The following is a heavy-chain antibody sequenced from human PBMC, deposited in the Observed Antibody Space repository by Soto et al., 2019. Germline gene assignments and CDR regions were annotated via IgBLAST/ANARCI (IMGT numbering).Heavy chain of an antibody. V-gene: IGHV4-61*01. CDR3: ARDTKGYYSMDV. Sequence: SETLSLTCTVSAGSVSSGSYYWSWIRQPPGKGLEWIGYIYYSGSTNYNPSLKSRITISVDTSKNQFSLKLSSVTAADTAVYYCARDTKGYYSMDVWGQGTTVTVSS. D-gene: IGHD2-2*01. CDR1: AGSVSSGSYY. CDR2: IYYSGST. J-gene: IGHJ6*02.